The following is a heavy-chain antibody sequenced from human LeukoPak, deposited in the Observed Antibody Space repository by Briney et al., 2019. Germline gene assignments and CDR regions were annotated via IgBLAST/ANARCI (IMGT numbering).Heavy chain of an antibody. D-gene: IGHD1-26*01. V-gene: IGHV3-21*01. CDR3: ARKVGATDYYYTMDI. CDR1: GFTFSTYS. CDR2: ITSSSSHI. Sequence: PGGSLRLSCAASGFTFSTYSMNWVRQAPGKGLEWVSSITSSSSHIYYADSVKGRFTISRDNAKNSLYPQMISLRAEDTAVYYCARKVGATDYYYTMDIWGQGTTVTVSS. J-gene: IGHJ6*02.